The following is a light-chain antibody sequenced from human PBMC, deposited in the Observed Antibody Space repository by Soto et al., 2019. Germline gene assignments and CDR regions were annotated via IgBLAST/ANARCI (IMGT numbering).Light chain of an antibody. Sequence: EIVMTQSPATLSVSPGERATLSCRASQSVSSNLAWYQQKPGQAPRLLIYGASTRATGIPARFSGSGSGTAFTLTISSLQSEDFPVYYCQQYNNWPPTFGQGTKVEIK. CDR3: QQYNNWPPT. J-gene: IGKJ1*01. CDR2: GAS. V-gene: IGKV3-15*01. CDR1: QSVSSN.